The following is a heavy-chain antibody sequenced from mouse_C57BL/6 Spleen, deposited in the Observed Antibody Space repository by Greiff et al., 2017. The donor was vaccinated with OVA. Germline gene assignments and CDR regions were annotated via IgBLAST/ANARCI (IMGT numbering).Heavy chain of an antibody. CDR3: ARAYDGYSAWFAY. D-gene: IGHD2-3*01. Sequence: EVQRVESGGGLVKPGGSLKLSCAASGFTFSSYAMSWVRQTPEKRLEWVATISDGGSYTYYPDNVKGRFPISRDNAKNNLYLQMSHLKSEDTAMYYCARAYDGYSAWFAYWGQGTLVTVSA. J-gene: IGHJ3*01. CDR1: GFTFSSYA. V-gene: IGHV5-4*01. CDR2: ISDGGSYT.